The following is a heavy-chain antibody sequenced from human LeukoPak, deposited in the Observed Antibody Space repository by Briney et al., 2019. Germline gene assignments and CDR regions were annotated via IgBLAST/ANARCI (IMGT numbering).Heavy chain of an antibody. CDR2: IYYSGST. J-gene: IGHJ6*02. CDR1: GGSSSSSSYY. V-gene: IGHV4-39*07. Sequence: SETLSLTCTVSGGSSSSSSYYWGWIRQPPGKGLEWIGKIYYSGSTYYNPSLKSRVTMSIDTSKNQFSLKLSSVTAADTAVYFCAREVGANYEDVWGPGTTVTVSS. CDR3: AREVGANYEDV. D-gene: IGHD4/OR15-4a*01.